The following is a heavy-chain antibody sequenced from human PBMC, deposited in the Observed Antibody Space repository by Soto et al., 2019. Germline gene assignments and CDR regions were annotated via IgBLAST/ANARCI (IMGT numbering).Heavy chain of an antibody. CDR2: IYHSGST. CDR1: GGSISSGGYS. J-gene: IGHJ5*02. CDR3: ARDKGVGVVAPSLGWFDP. D-gene: IGHD3-16*01. Sequence: QLQLQESGSGLVKPSQTLSLTCAVSGGSISSGGYSWSWIRQPPGKGLEWIGYIYHSGSTYYNPSLKSRVTISVDRSKNQFSLKLSSVTAADTAVYYCARDKGVGVVAPSLGWFDPWGQGTLVTVSS. V-gene: IGHV4-30-2*01.